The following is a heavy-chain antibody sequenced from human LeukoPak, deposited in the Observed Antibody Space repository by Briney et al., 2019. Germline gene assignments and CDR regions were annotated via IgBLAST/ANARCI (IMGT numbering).Heavy chain of an antibody. CDR3: ARDAGGTWFDP. Sequence: GGSLRLSCVTSGFMFSTYALSWVRQAPGKGLEWASSISGSGGSTYHADSVKGRFTISRGSSKNTLYLQMNSLRAEDTAIYYCARDAGGTWFDPWGQGTLVTVSS. V-gene: IGHV3-23*01. CDR1: GFMFSTYA. J-gene: IGHJ5*02. CDR2: ISGSGGST.